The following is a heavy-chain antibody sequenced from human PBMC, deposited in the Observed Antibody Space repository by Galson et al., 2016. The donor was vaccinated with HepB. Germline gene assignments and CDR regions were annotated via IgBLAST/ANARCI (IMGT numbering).Heavy chain of an antibody. V-gene: IGHV1-3*01. CDR1: GYTFTNYA. Sequence: SVKVSCKASGYTFTNYAMHWVRQAPGHRLEWMGWINAGSGSTRYSQNFQGRVTITSDTSATTAYMELSSLGSEDTVVYYCARVTYVNVAGDLATIDFIYGGQGTLVTVSS. J-gene: IGHJ4*02. CDR2: INAGSGST. CDR3: ARVTYVNVAGDLATIDFIY. D-gene: IGHD3/OR15-3a*01.